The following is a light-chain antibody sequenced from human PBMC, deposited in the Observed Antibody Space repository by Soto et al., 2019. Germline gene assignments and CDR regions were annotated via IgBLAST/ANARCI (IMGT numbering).Light chain of an antibody. CDR3: VSFAGGTYV. Sequence: QSVLAQPPSASGSPGQSVTISCTGTSSDVGAYIFVSWYQQHPGKAPKLMIYDVNRRPSGVPDRFSGSMSGNTASLTVSGLQAEDEADYDCVSFAGGTYVFGTGTKVTVL. CDR2: DVN. CDR1: SSDVGAYIF. V-gene: IGLV2-8*01. J-gene: IGLJ1*01.